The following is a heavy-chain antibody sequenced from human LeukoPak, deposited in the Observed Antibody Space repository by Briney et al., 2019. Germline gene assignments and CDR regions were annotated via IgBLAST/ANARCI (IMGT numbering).Heavy chain of an antibody. CDR2: IKQDGSEK. CDR1: GFTFNTYW. V-gene: IGHV3-7*05. J-gene: IGHJ4*02. CDR3: ARDWVFLVY. Sequence: GGSLRLSCAASGFTFNTYWMTWVRQAPGKGLEWVANIKQDGSEKYYVDSVKGRFTISRDNSKNSLYLQMNSLRAEDTAVYYCARDWVFLVYWGQGTLVTVSS. D-gene: IGHD2-8*01.